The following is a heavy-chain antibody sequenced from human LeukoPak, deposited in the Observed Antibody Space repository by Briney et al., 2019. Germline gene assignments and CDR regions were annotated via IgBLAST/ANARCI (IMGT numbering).Heavy chain of an antibody. V-gene: IGHV3-15*04. CDR3: TTDEDWNYARKDV. CDR2: TVSEIDGGTT. CDR1: GFTFNYAW. Sequence: GGSLRLSCAASGFTFNYAWMSWVRQVPGKGLEWVGQTVSEIDGGTTDYATPVKGRFTISRDNSKSTLYLQMNSLKIEDTAVYYCTTDEDWNYARKDVWGQGATVIVPS. D-gene: IGHD1-7*01. J-gene: IGHJ6*02.